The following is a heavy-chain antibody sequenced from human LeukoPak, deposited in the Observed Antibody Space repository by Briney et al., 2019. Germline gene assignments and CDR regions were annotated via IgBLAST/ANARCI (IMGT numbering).Heavy chain of an antibody. V-gene: IGHV3-21*01. CDR2: ISSSSSYI. J-gene: IGHJ3*02. Sequence: GGSLRLSGAASGFTFSSYSMNWVRQAPGKGLEWVSSISSSSSYIYYADSVKGRFTISRDNAKNSLYLQMNSLRAEDTAVYYCARAPWGGAFDIWGQGTMVTVSS. D-gene: IGHD3-16*01. CDR3: ARAPWGGAFDI. CDR1: GFTFSSYS.